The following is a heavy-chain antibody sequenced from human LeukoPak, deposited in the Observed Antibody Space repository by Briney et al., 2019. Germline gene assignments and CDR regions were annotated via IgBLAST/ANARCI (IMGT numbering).Heavy chain of an antibody. V-gene: IGHV3-30*18. D-gene: IGHD4-17*01. CDR2: ISDDGRRK. Sequence: GGSLRLSCAASGFSFISYGMHWVRQAPGKGLEWVGVISDDGRRKDYADSVKGRFTISRDNSKDTLYLQMNSLRAEDTAVYYCAKRPSDYGDYVSYFDYWGQETLVTVSS. J-gene: IGHJ4*02. CDR3: AKRPSDYGDYVSYFDY. CDR1: GFSFISYG.